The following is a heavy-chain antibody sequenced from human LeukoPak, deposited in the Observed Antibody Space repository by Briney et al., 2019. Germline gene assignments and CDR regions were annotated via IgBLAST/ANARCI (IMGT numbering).Heavy chain of an antibody. CDR2: ISSTSSYI. CDR1: GFSFSTYT. CDR3: ARSRNYYDSSDPEAFDV. D-gene: IGHD3-22*01. Sequence: GGSLRLSCVDSGFSFSTYTMNWVPQAPGKGLEWVSLISSTSSYIFYADSVRGRFTIFRHNGENSLFLQMNSLRAEDTAVYYCARSRNYYDSSDPEAFDVWGQGTMVTVSS. V-gene: IGHV3-21*01. J-gene: IGHJ3*01.